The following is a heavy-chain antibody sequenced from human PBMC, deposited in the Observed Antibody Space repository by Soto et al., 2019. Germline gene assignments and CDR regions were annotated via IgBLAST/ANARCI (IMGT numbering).Heavy chain of an antibody. CDR2: IFYSGTT. CDR3: ARHEAPSGWYFDY. CDR1: GGSISNYY. D-gene: IGHD6-19*01. J-gene: IGHJ4*02. V-gene: IGHV4-59*08. Sequence: SETLSLTCTVSGGSISNYYWSWIRQPPGKGLEWIGYIFYSGTTYYNPSLKSRVTISVDTSKNQFSLKLSSVTAADTAVYYCARHEAPSGWYFDYWGQGTLVTVSS.